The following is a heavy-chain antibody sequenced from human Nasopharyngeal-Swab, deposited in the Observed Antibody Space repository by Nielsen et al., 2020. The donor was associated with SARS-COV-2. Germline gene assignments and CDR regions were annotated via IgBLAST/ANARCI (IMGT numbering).Heavy chain of an antibody. Sequence: SETLSLTCTVSGGSVSSGSYYWSWIRQPPGKGLEWIGYIYYSGSTNYNPSLKSRVTISVDTSKNQFSLKPSSVTAADTAVYYCARDSYAVPYFDYWGQGTLVTVSS. V-gene: IGHV4-61*01. CDR2: IYYSGST. CDR1: GGSVSSGSYY. D-gene: IGHD3-16*01. CDR3: ARDSYAVPYFDY. J-gene: IGHJ4*02.